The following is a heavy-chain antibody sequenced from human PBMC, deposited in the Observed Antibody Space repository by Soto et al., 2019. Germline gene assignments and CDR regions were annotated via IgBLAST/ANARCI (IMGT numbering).Heavy chain of an antibody. D-gene: IGHD4-17*01. CDR1: GYIFSSFG. J-gene: IGHJ6*02. CDR3: AREARDYGYYYGMDV. CDR2: ISAYNGNT. V-gene: IGHV1-18*01. Sequence: QVQLVQSGPEVKKPGASVKVSCQASGYIFSSFGIVWVRQAPGQGLEWMGWISAYNGNTNYAQKFQGRVTMTTDTSTSTAYVELKSLSSDDTAVYYCAREARDYGYYYGMDVWGQGTTVTVSS.